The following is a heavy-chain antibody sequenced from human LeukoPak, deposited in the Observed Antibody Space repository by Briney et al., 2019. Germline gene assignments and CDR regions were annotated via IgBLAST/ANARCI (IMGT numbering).Heavy chain of an antibody. Sequence: GGSLRLSCAASGFTVSSNYMSWVRQAPGKGLEWVSGICSSDNSRYYADSVKGRFTISRDNPKNTLYLQMNSLRADDTAVYYCAKQTTTSCYTGSDYWGQGTLVTVSS. CDR3: AKQTTTSCYTGSDY. V-gene: IGHV3-23*01. D-gene: IGHD2-2*02. J-gene: IGHJ4*02. CDR1: GFTVSSNY. CDR2: ICSSDNSR.